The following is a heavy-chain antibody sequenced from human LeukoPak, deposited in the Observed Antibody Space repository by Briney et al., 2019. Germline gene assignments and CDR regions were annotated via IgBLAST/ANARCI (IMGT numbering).Heavy chain of an antibody. J-gene: IGHJ4*02. Sequence: GGSLRLSCAASGLTFSDYAMSWVRQAPGKGLEWVGFIRTKTYGGTTEYAASVKGRFTISRDDSKSIAFLQMGSLKTEDTAVYYCLAAPGYWGQGTLVTVSS. V-gene: IGHV3-49*04. CDR3: LAAPGY. CDR2: IRTKTYGGTT. CDR1: GLTFSDYA. D-gene: IGHD6-6*01.